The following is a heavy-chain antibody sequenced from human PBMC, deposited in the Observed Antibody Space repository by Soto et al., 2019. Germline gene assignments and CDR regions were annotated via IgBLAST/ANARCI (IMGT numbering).Heavy chain of an antibody. V-gene: IGHV3-23*01. CDR3: AKEFGPCALTGYSSSRSGAFDI. Sequence: GGSLRLSCAASGFTFSSYAMSWVRQAPGKGLEWVSAISGSGGSTYYADSVKGRFTISRDNSKNTLYLQMNSLRAEDTAVYYCAKEFGPCALTGYSSSRSGAFDIWGQGTMVTVSS. CDR1: GFTFSSYA. CDR2: ISGSGGST. J-gene: IGHJ3*02. D-gene: IGHD6-13*01.